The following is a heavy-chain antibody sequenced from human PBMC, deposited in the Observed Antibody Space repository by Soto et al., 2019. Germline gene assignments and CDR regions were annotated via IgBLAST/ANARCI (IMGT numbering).Heavy chain of an antibody. V-gene: IGHV1-69*12. D-gene: IGHD3-10*01. CDR2: IIPICGTA. CDR1: GGTFSSYA. Sequence: QVQLVQSGAEVKKPGSSVKVSCKASGGTFSSYAISWVRQAPGQGLEWMGGIIPICGTANYAQKFQGRVTIAADASTSTAYMELSSLRSEETAVYYCASHYYGSGSYSTWGQGTLVTVSS. J-gene: IGHJ5*02. CDR3: ASHYYGSGSYST.